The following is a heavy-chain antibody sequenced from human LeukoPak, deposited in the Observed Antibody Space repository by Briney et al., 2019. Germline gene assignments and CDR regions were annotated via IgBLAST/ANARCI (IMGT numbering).Heavy chain of an antibody. V-gene: IGHV4-59*01. Sequence: SETLSLTCTVSGGSISSYYWSWIRQPPGKGLEWIGYIYYSGSTSYNPSLKSRVTISVDTSKNQFSLKLSSVTAADTAVYYCVRDFMYNTACTGCWGQGTLVTVSS. CDR2: IYYSGST. CDR1: GGSISSYY. CDR3: VRDFMYNTACTGC. J-gene: IGHJ4*02. D-gene: IGHD1-1*01.